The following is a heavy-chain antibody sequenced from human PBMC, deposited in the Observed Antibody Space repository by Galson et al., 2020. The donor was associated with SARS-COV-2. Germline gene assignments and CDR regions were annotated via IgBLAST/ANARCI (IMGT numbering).Heavy chain of an antibody. V-gene: IGHV3-30*18. CDR1: GFTFSSYG. CDR2: ISYDGSNK. Sequence: GESLKISCAASGFTFSSYGMHWVRQASGKGLEWVAVISYDGSNKYYADSVKGRFTISRDNSKNTLYLQMNSLRAEDTAVYYCAKIPVLWFGVDYYYGMDVWGQGTTVTVSS. CDR3: AKIPVLWFGVDYYYGMDV. J-gene: IGHJ6*02. D-gene: IGHD3-10*01.